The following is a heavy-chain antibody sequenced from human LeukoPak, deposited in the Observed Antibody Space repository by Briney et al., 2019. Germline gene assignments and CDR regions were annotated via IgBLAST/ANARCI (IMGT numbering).Heavy chain of an antibody. V-gene: IGHV4-34*01. Sequence: PSETLSLTCAVYGGSFSGYYWSWIRQPPGKGLEWIGEINHSGSTNYNPSLKSRVTISVDTSKNQFSLKLSSVTAAGTAVYYCARGQAMVTRWFDPWGQGTLVTVSS. CDR1: GGSFSGYY. J-gene: IGHJ5*02. CDR2: INHSGST. D-gene: IGHD5-18*01. CDR3: ARGQAMVTRWFDP.